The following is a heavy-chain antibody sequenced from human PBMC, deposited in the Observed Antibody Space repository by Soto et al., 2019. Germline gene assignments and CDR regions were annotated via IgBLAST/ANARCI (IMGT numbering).Heavy chain of an antibody. V-gene: IGHV3-23*01. CDR2: ISGSGGST. Sequence: GGSLRLSCAASGFTFSSYAMSWVRQAPGKGLEWVSAISGSGGSTYYADSVKGRFTISRDNSKNTLYLQMNSLRAEDTAVYYCAKDKLDIVVVPAAYFDYWGQGTLVTVSS. D-gene: IGHD2-2*01. CDR3: AKDKLDIVVVPAAYFDY. J-gene: IGHJ4*02. CDR1: GFTFSSYA.